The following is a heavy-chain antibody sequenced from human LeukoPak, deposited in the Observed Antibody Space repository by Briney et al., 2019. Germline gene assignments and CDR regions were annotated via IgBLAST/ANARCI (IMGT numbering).Heavy chain of an antibody. CDR2: IKQDGSEK. J-gene: IGHJ1*01. Sequence: GGSLRLSCAASGFTFSSYWMSWVRQAPGKGLEWVANIKQDGSEKYYVDSVKGRFTISRDNAKNSLYLQMNSLRAEDTAVYYCARGSVVPAATAEYFQHWGQGTLVTVSS. CDR3: ARGSVVPAATAEYFQH. CDR1: GFTFSSYW. V-gene: IGHV3-7*01. D-gene: IGHD2-2*01.